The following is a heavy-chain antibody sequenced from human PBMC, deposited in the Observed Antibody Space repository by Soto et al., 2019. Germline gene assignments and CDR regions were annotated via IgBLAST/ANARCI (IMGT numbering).Heavy chain of an antibody. Sequence: ASVKVSCKASGYTFTSYAMHWVRQAPGQRLEWMGWSNAGNGNTKYSQEFQGRVTITRDTSASTAYMELSSLRSDDTAVYYCARLITGTLYFDYWGQGTLVTVSS. CDR1: GYTFTSYA. CDR2: SNAGNGNT. J-gene: IGHJ4*02. D-gene: IGHD1-20*01. V-gene: IGHV1-3*02. CDR3: ARLITGTLYFDY.